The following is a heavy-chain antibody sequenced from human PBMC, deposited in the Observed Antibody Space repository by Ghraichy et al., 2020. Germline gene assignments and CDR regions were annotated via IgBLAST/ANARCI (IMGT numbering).Heavy chain of an antibody. D-gene: IGHD4-17*01. CDR2: IGGDGSST. V-gene: IGHV3-74*01. CDR3: ARDQLGPGDYVFDY. Sequence: GGSLRLSCAASGFPFSKYWMHWVRQAPGKGPVWLSRIGGDGSSTSYADSVKGRFTMSRDNAKNTLYLQMNSLRAEDTAVYYCARDQLGPGDYVFDYWGQGALVTVSS. J-gene: IGHJ4*02. CDR1: GFPFSKYW.